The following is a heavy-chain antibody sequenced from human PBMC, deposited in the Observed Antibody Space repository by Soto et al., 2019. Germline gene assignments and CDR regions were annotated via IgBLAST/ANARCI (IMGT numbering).Heavy chain of an antibody. Sequence: QVQLVQSGAEVKKPGSSVKVSCKASGGTFSSYAISWVRQAPGQGLEWMGGIIPIFVTANYAQKFQGRVTITADESTSTAYMELSSLRSEDTAVYYCARDQQCSSTSCYGNYYYGMDVWGQGTTVTVSS. D-gene: IGHD2-2*01. V-gene: IGHV1-69*01. CDR3: ARDQQCSSTSCYGNYYYGMDV. CDR1: GGTFSSYA. CDR2: IIPIFVTA. J-gene: IGHJ6*02.